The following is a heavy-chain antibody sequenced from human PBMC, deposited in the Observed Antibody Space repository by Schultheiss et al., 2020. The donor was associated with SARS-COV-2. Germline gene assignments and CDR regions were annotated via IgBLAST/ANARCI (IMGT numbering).Heavy chain of an antibody. Sequence: GESLKISCKGSGYSFTSYWIGWVRQMPGKGLEWMGIIYPVDSDTRYSPSFQGQVTISADKSISTAYLQWSSLKASDTAMYYCARRGYCSSTSCYDYYGMDVWGQGTTVTVSS. CDR2: IYPVDSDT. D-gene: IGHD2-2*01. V-gene: IGHV5-51*01. CDR3: ARRGYCSSTSCYDYYGMDV. J-gene: IGHJ6*02. CDR1: GYSFTSYW.